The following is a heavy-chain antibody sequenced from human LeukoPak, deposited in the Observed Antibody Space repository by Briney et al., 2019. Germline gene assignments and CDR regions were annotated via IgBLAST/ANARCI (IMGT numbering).Heavy chain of an antibody. CDR1: GFTINTYG. CDR3: ARRALRGNTLRGAHYFAP. Sequence: GGSLRLSCGASGFTINTYGMNWVRQAPSKGLEWVATISADGLNTYYTDSVKGRFTISRDDSKNALSLQMTSLRSEDTAMYYCARRALRGNTLRGAHYFAPWGLGTLVAVSS. CDR2: ISADGLNT. D-gene: IGHD3-16*01. J-gene: IGHJ5*02. V-gene: IGHV3-30*03.